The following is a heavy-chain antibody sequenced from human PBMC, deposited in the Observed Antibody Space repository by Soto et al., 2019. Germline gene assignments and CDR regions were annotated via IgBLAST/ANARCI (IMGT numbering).Heavy chain of an antibody. J-gene: IGHJ3*02. D-gene: IGHD1-26*01. CDR3: AKQSSRIVGATIGRAFDI. V-gene: IGHV4-34*01. CDR1: GGSFSGYY. Sequence: LSLTCAVYGGSFSGYYWSWIRQPPGKGLEWIGEINHSGSTNYNPSLKSRVTISVDTSKNQFSLKLSSVTAADTAVYYCAKQSSRIVGATIGRAFDIWGQGT. CDR2: INHSGST.